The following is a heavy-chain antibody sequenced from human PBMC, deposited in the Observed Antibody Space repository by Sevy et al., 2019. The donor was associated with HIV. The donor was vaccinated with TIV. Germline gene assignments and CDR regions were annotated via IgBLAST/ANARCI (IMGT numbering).Heavy chain of an antibody. V-gene: IGHV3-23*01. CDR2: ISGSGTRT. J-gene: IGHJ6*03. CDR1: GFSFDSYG. Sequence: GGSLRLSCAVSGFSFDSYGMTWVRQAPGKGLEWVSAISGSGTRTYYADSVKGRFIISRDNSKNKLDLQMNSLRVEDAAIYYCTEGGGGHYDPDEIAYYFYYYNMDVWGKGTTVTVSS. D-gene: IGHD3-22*01. CDR3: TEGGGGHYDPDEIAYYFYYYNMDV.